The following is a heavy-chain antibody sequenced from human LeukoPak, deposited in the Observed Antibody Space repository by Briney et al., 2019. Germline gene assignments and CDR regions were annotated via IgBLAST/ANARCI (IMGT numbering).Heavy chain of an antibody. CDR1: GFSLGATTGVG. Sequence: SGPTLVKPTQTLTLTCTFSGFSLGATTGVGVGWIRQPPGGALEWLALIYWDDDKRYTPSLKTRLTITKDTSRNQVVLIMTNLDPVDTATYFCAHSRDPVDSGWHYFDYWGQGTLVTVSS. D-gene: IGHD6-19*01. V-gene: IGHV2-5*02. CDR3: AHSRDPVDSGWHYFDY. CDR2: IYWDDDK. J-gene: IGHJ4*02.